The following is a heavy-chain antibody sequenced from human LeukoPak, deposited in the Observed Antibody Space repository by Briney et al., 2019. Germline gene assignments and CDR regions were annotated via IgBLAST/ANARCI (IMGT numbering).Heavy chain of an antibody. D-gene: IGHD3-16*02. CDR3: ASLYDYVWGSYRYDY. CDR2: INHSGSA. CDR1: GGSFSGYY. V-gene: IGHV4-34*01. Sequence: SETLSLTCAVYGGSFSGYYWSWIRQPPEKGLEWIGEINHSGSANYNPSLKSRVTISVDTSKNQFSLKLSSVTAADTAVYYCASLYDYVWGSYRYDYWGQGTLVTVSS. J-gene: IGHJ4*02.